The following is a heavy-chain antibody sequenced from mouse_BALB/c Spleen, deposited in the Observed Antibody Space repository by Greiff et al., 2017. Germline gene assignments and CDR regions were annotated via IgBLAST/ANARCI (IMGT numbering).Heavy chain of an antibody. CDR1: GYNFTSYW. CDR2: IYPGSGST. J-gene: IGHJ4*01. V-gene: IGHV1-55*01. Sequence: QVQLQQPGAELVKPGTSVKLSCKASGYNFTSYWINWVKLRPGQGLEWIGDIYPGSGSTNYNEKFKSKATLTVDTSSSTAYMQLSSLASEDSALYYCARGAAVYAMDYWGQGTSVIVSS. CDR3: ARGAAVYAMDY.